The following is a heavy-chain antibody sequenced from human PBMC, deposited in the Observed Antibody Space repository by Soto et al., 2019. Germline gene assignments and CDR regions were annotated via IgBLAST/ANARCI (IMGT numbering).Heavy chain of an antibody. V-gene: IGHV1-2*04. CDR3: ARDQGYSYGESSSSDGMDV. Sequence: QVQLVQSGAEVKKPGASVKVSCKASGYTFTGYYMHWVRQAPGQGLEWMGWINPNSGGTNYAQKFQGWVTMTRDTSISTAYMELGRRRSDDTAVYYCARDQGYSYGESSSSDGMDVWGQGTTVTVSS. J-gene: IGHJ6*02. D-gene: IGHD5-18*01. CDR1: GYTFTGYY. CDR2: INPNSGGT.